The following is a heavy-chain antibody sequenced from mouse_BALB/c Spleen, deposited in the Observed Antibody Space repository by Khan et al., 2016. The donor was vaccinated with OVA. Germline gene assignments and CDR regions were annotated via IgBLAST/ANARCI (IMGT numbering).Heavy chain of an antibody. D-gene: IGHD2-2*01. Sequence: EVELVESGGDLVKPGGSLKLSCAASGFTFSNYGMSWVRQTPDKRLEWVAPITTGGSYTYYPDSVKGRFTISSDNAKNTLYLQMSSLKSEDTAMYYCARRGYDEAWFAYWGQGTLVTVSA. CDR3: ARRGYDEAWFAY. CDR2: ITTGGSYT. J-gene: IGHJ3*01. V-gene: IGHV5-6*01. CDR1: GFTFSNYG.